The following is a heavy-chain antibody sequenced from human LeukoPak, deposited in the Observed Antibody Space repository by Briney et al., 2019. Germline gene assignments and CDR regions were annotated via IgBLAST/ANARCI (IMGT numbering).Heavy chain of an antibody. D-gene: IGHD3-22*01. V-gene: IGHV1-18*04. Sequence: GASVKVSCKASGYTFTSYYMHWVRQAPGQGLEWMGWISAYNGNTNYAQKLQGRVTMTTDTSTSTAYMELRSLRSDDTAVYYCAREVYDSSGYYGFGTLWGQGTLVTVSS. CDR2: ISAYNGNT. CDR3: AREVYDSSGYYGFGTL. CDR1: GYTFTSYY. J-gene: IGHJ4*02.